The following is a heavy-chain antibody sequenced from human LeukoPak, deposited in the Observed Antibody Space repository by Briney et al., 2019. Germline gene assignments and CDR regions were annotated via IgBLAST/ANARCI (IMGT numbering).Heavy chain of an antibody. Sequence: ASVKVSCKTSGYNFGSYGVTWVRQAPGQGLEWMGWISGDTGNTKYAKEFQGRVIVTTETSASTAFMELRSLGSDDTAVYYCARSDYSDYDEYPLDYWGQGTLVIVSS. CDR2: ISGDTGNT. CDR3: ARSDYSDYDEYPLDY. J-gene: IGHJ4*02. D-gene: IGHD4-17*01. CDR1: GYNFGSYG. V-gene: IGHV1-18*01.